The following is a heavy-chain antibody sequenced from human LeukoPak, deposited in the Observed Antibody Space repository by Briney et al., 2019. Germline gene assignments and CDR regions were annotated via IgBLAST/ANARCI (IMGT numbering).Heavy chain of an antibody. V-gene: IGHV3-53*01. J-gene: IGHJ4*02. CDR2: IHSSGAT. CDR3: ARDPGWGALDY. Sequence: GGSLRLSCAASGFTGSNNYVSWVRQAPGMGLEWVSAIHSSGATCYADSVKGRFTISRDTSKNTLYLQISSLRVEDTAVYYCARDPGWGALDYWGQGALVIVSS. D-gene: IGHD3-16*01. CDR1: GFTGSNNY.